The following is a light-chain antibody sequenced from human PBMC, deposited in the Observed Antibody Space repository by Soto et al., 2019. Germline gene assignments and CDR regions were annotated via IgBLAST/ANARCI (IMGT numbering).Light chain of an antibody. CDR1: QGISTY. CDR3: QKSYNTSIT. V-gene: IGKV1-39*01. J-gene: IGKJ5*01. Sequence: DIQMTQSPSSLSASVGDRVTITCRASQGISTYLNWYQQKPGKAPKLLIYGASTLQGGVPSRFSGSGSGTDFTLTISSLQPEDFATYYCQKSYNTSITLGQRTRLEIK. CDR2: GAS.